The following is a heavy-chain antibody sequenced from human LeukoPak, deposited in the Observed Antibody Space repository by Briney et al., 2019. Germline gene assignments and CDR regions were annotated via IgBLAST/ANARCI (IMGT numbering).Heavy chain of an antibody. CDR3: ARDYCSRATCYFDY. Sequence: ASVKVSCKASGYTFTSYGISWVRQAPGQGLEWMGWISTYNGNTNYTQRLQDRVTMTTDTSTNTGYMELRSLRSDDTAVYYCARDYCSRATCYFDYWGQGTLVTVSS. CDR1: GYTFTSYG. J-gene: IGHJ4*02. V-gene: IGHV1-18*01. CDR2: ISTYNGNT. D-gene: IGHD2-2*01.